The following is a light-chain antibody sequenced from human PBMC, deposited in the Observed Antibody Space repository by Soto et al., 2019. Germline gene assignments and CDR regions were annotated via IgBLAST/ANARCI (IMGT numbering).Light chain of an antibody. Sequence: DIQMTQSPSTLSASVGDRVTITCRASQSIHSWLAWYQQKPGKAPKSLIYDASTLESGVPSRFSDTGSGTEFTLTISSLQPDDFATYYCQQYKSFPLTIGGGTKVEI. J-gene: IGKJ4*01. CDR2: DAS. CDR3: QQYKSFPLT. CDR1: QSIHSW. V-gene: IGKV1-5*01.